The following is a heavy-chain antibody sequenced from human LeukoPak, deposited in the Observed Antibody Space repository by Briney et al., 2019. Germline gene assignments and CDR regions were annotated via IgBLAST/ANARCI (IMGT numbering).Heavy chain of an antibody. CDR3: ARDYRAAVAGHDY. Sequence: ASVKVSCKASGYTFTNYYLHWVRQAPGQGLEWMGVINPSGGSTTYAQKFQGRVTMTRDTSTTTVYMELTSLRSEDTAVYYCARDYRAAVAGHDYRGQGTLVTVSS. V-gene: IGHV1-46*01. CDR1: GYTFTNYY. CDR2: INPSGGST. D-gene: IGHD6-13*01. J-gene: IGHJ4*02.